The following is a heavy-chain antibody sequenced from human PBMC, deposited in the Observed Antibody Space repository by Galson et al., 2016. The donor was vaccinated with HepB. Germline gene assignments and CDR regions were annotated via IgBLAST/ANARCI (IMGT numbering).Heavy chain of an antibody. CDR3: ATAMGRGGTAS. CDR1: GFTFSYFW. J-gene: IGHJ5*02. Sequence: SLRLSCAASGFTFSYFWMSGVRQSPGKGPEWVAIIKPDGTETYYVGSVKGRFTISRDNAENSLYLQMNSLRVEDTAEYYCATAMGRGGTASWGQGTLVTVAS. V-gene: IGHV3-7*01. D-gene: IGHD3-10*01. CDR2: IKPDGTET.